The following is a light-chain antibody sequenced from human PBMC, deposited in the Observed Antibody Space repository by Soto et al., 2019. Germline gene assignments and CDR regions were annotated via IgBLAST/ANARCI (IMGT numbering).Light chain of an antibody. V-gene: IGKV3-15*01. CDR3: QRFNRWPLS. J-gene: IGKJ4*01. Sequence: EIVLTQSPAALSGSPGERATLSCWASQSVGSTLNWYQQRPGQAPRLIIYDTSIRATGIPARFSGSGSGTEFTLTIASLQSEDSGVYYCQRFNRWPLSVGGGTKVDSK. CDR1: QSVGST. CDR2: DTS.